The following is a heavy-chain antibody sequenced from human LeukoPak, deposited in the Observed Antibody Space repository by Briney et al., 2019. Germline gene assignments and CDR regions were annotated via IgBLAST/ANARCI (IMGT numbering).Heavy chain of an antibody. J-gene: IGHJ4*02. CDR1: GFSLSTRGAG. CDR3: AHRRRANYLFDY. V-gene: IGHV2-5*02. D-gene: IGHD1-1*01. CDR2: IYWDDDK. Sequence: SGPTLMHPTPTLTLTCTFSGFSLSTRGAGVGWIRQPPGKALEWLSLIYWDDDKRYSPSLKSRLTITKDTSKNQVVLTMTNMDPVDTATYYCAHRRRANYLFDYWGQGTLVTVSS.